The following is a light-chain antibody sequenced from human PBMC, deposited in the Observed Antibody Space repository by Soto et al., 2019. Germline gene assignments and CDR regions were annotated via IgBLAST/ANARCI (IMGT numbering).Light chain of an antibody. Sequence: QAVVTQPPSASGTPGQRVTISCSGSSSNIGINPVNWYQQFPGTAPKLLIYSNNQRPSGVPDRFSGSKSGTSASLAISGLQSECEAHYYCAAWDDSLNGVVFGGGTKVTVL. J-gene: IGLJ3*02. V-gene: IGLV1-44*01. CDR3: AAWDDSLNGVV. CDR2: SNN. CDR1: SSNIGINP.